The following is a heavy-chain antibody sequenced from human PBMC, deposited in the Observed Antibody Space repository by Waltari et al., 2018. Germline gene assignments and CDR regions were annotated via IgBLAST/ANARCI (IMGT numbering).Heavy chain of an antibody. J-gene: IGHJ5*02. CDR1: GFPFSNYA. CDR2: ISGNTAST. D-gene: IGHD3-10*01. V-gene: IGHV3-23*01. Sequence: EVQLLESGGGLVQPGGSLRLSCAASGFPFSNYAMNWVRQAPGKGLEWVSTISGNTASTYYADSVKGRFTISRDNSKNTLYLQMNSLRADDTAVYYCAKKGSESSKVWFDPWGQGTLVTVSS. CDR3: AKKGSESSKVWFDP.